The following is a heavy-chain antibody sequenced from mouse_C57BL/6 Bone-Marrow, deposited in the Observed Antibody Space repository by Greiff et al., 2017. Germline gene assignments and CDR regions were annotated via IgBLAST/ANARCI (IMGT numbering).Heavy chain of an antibody. CDR2: IYPRSGNT. D-gene: IGHD2-1*01. J-gene: IGHJ2*01. V-gene: IGHV1-81*01. CDR3: ARGDLLWDY. CDR1: GYTFTSYG. Sequence: QVHVKQSGAELARPGASVKLSCKASGYTFTSYGISWVKQRTGQGLEWIGEIYPRSGNTYYNEKFKGKATLTADKSSSTAYMELRRLTSEDSAVYFCARGDLLWDYWGQGTTLTVSS.